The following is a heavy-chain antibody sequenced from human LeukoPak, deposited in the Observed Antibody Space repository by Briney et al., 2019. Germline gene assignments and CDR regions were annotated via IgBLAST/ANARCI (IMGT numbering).Heavy chain of an antibody. V-gene: IGHV6-1*01. CDR1: GDSVSSNSAA. D-gene: IGHD6-13*01. CDR3: ARSLQQQLVHWFDP. J-gene: IGHJ5*02. CDR2: TYYRSKWYN. Sequence: SQTLSLTCAISGDSVSSNSAAWNWIRQSPSRGLEWLGRTYYRSKWYNDYAVSVNSRITINPDTSKNQFSLQLNSVTPEDTAVYYCARSLQQQLVHWFDPWGQGTLVTVSS.